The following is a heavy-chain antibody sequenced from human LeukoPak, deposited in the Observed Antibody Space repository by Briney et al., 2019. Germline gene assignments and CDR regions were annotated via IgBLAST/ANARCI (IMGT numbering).Heavy chain of an antibody. CDR2: IWYDGSNK. CDR1: GFTFSSYG. Sequence: GRSLRLFCAASGFTFSSYGMHWVRQAPGKGLEWVAVIWYDGSNKYYADSVKGRFTISRDNSKNTLYLQMNSLRAEDTAVYYCARDNEVTLDIWGQGTMVTVSS. D-gene: IGHD5-18*01. J-gene: IGHJ3*02. CDR3: ARDNEVTLDI. V-gene: IGHV3-33*01.